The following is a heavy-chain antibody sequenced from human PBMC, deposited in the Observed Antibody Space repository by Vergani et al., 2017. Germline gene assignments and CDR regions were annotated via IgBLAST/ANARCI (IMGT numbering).Heavy chain of an antibody. CDR2: FYTGGGT. D-gene: IGHD6-13*01. CDR3: ARDPLYSTTWPFLLLDMDV. Sequence: QVQLQESGPGLVRPSQTLSLTCTVSGGSIRSGSYYWSWFRQPARKGLEWIGRFYTGGGTSYNPSLKSRVTISVDTSKNQFSLQLSSVTAADTAVYYCARDPLYSTTWPFLLLDMDVWGQGTTVTVSS. CDR1: GGSIRSGSYY. V-gene: IGHV4-61*02. J-gene: IGHJ6*02.